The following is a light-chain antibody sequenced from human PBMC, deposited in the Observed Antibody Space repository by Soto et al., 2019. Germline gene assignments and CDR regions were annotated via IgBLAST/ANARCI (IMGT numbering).Light chain of an antibody. CDR2: KAS. J-gene: IGKJ1*01. V-gene: IGKV1-12*01. Sequence: DIQMTQSPSSLSASVGDTVTVSCRASQVISSWLAWYQQKPGRAPNLLIYKASSLESGVPSRFSGSGSGTDFTLTITSLQPEDFATYYCHQGSSTPWTFGRGTKVDIK. CDR1: QVISSW. CDR3: HQGSSTPWT.